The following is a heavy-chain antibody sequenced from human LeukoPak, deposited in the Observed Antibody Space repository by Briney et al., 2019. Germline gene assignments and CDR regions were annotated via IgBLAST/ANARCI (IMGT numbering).Heavy chain of an antibody. CDR3: ARAYYDSSGYYGDYYFDY. D-gene: IGHD3-22*01. CDR2: ISSSSSYI. CDR1: GFTFSSYS. Sequence: GGSLRLSCVASGFTFSSYSMNWVRQAPGKGLEWVSSISSSSSYIYYADSVKGRFTISRDNAENSLYLQMNSLRAEDTAVYYCARAYYDSSGYYGDYYFDYWGQGTLVTVSS. J-gene: IGHJ4*02. V-gene: IGHV3-21*01.